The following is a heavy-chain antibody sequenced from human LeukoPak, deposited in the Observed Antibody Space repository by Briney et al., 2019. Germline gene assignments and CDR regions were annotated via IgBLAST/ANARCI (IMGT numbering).Heavy chain of an antibody. CDR1: VFTFNRSW. CDR3: AIWTSGNY. CDR2: LDPSGSQK. V-gene: IGHV3-7*01. D-gene: IGHD1-1*01. Sequence: PGGSLRLSCAASVFTFNRSWMNWVRQAPGKGLEWVANLDPSGSQKRYVDSVKGRFIISKDNPGASLYLDMYSLRAEDTAIYYCAIWTSGNYWGQGTLVTVSS. J-gene: IGHJ4*02.